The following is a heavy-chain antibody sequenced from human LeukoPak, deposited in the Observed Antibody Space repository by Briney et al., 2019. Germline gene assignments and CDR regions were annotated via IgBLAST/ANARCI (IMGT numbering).Heavy chain of an antibody. CDR1: GGSFSGYY. J-gene: IGHJ3*02. CDR2: INHSGST. D-gene: IGHD3-3*01. Sequence: SETLSLTCAVYGGSFSGYYWSWIRQPPGKGLEWIGEINHSGSTNYNPSLKSRVTISVDTSKNQFSLKLSSVTAADTAVYYCARGRIRFTIFGVARDAFDIWGQGTMVTVSS. V-gene: IGHV4-34*01. CDR3: ARGRIRFTIFGVARDAFDI.